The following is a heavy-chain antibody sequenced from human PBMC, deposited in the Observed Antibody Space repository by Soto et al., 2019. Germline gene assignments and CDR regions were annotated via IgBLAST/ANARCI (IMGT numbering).Heavy chain of an antibody. CDR2: ISYDGSNK. J-gene: IGHJ6*02. D-gene: IGHD2-15*01. Sequence: QVQLVESGGGVVQPGRSLRLSCAASGFTFSSYVMHWVRQAPGKGLEWVPVISYDGSNKYYADSVKGRFTISRDNSKNTLYLQMNSLRAEDTAVYYCARMGLLHGMDVWGQGTTVTVSS. CDR3: ARMGLLHGMDV. CDR1: GFTFSSYV. V-gene: IGHV3-30-3*01.